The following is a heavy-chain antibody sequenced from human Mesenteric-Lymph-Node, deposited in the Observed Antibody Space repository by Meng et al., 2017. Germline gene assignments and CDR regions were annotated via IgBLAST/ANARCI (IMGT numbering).Heavy chain of an antibody. CDR2: ISAYNGNT. J-gene: IGHJ4*02. CDR1: GYTFTSYG. D-gene: IGHD3-3*01. CDR3: ARGGPPYDFWSGYYSPALEY. Sequence: ASVKVSCKASGYTFTSYGISWVRQAPGQGLEWMGWISAYNGNTNYAQKLQGRVTMTTDTSTSTAYMELRRLRSDDTAVYYCARGGPPYDFWSGYYSPALEYWGQGTLVTVSS. V-gene: IGHV1-18*01.